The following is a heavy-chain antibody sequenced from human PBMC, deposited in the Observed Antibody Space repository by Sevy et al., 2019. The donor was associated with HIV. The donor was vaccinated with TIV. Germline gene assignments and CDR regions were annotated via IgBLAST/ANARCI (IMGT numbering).Heavy chain of an antibody. Sequence: GGSLRLSCAASGFTLSTYWMSWVRQAPGKGLEWVANINQDGSARYYVHSVKGRFTISRDNAKNSLDLQVNSLRAEDTAVYYCARGYTGDQWGQGTLVTVSS. CDR3: ARGYTGDQ. CDR1: GFTLSTYW. CDR2: INQDGSAR. J-gene: IGHJ4*02. D-gene: IGHD3-16*02. V-gene: IGHV3-7*01.